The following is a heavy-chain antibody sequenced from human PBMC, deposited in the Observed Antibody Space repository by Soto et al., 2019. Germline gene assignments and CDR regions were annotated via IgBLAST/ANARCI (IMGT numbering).Heavy chain of an antibody. V-gene: IGHV3-48*02. CDR1: GFTFGDYG. CDR2: ISSGSDTI. Sequence: EVQLVESGGGLVQPGGSLTLSCAATGFTFGDYGVTWVRQAPGKGLEWISYISSGSDTIYYADSVEGRFTISRDNAKNSLFLQMNSLSDDGTAVYYCTSVSSPWEGDYWGRGTLVTVSS. J-gene: IGHJ4*02. D-gene: IGHD1-26*01. CDR3: TSVSSPWEGDY.